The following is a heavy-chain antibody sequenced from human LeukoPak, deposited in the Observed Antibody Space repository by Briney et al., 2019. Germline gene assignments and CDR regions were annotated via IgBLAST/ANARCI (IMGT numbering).Heavy chain of an antibody. CDR1: GGSISTYY. V-gene: IGHV4-59*01. CDR3: ARIKVASLPYYFDY. Sequence: SETLSLTCTVSGGSISTYYWTWIRPPPGKGLEWIGYIYYSGSTHYNPSLKSRVTISLDTSKKQFSLKLSSVTAADTAVYYCARIKVASLPYYFDYWGQGTLVTVSS. J-gene: IGHJ4*02. CDR2: IYYSGST. D-gene: IGHD5-12*01.